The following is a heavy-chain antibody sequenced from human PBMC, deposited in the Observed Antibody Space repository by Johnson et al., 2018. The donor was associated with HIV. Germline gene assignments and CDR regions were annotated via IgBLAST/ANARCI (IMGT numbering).Heavy chain of an antibody. CDR3: ARDSERGFDI. CDR2: ISGSGGST. CDR1: GFTFSSYA. Sequence: MQLVESGGGLVQPGGSLRLSCAASGFTFSSYAMSWVRQAPGKGLEWVSAISGSGGSTYYADSVKGRFTISRDNANNSLYLQMNSLRAEDTAVYYCARDSERGFDIWGQGTMVIVSS. V-gene: IGHV3-23*04. D-gene: IGHD1-26*01. J-gene: IGHJ3*02.